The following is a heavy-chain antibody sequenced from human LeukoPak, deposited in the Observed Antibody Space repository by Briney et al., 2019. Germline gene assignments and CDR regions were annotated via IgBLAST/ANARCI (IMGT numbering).Heavy chain of an antibody. CDR2: INSDGSST. V-gene: IGHV3-74*01. Sequence: GGSLRLSCAASGFTFSSYWMHWVRHAPGKGLVWVSRINSDGSSTSYADSVKGRFTISRDNAKNTLYLQMNSLRAEDTAVYYCARDPHYYDSSGYCDYWGQGTLVTVSS. CDR1: GFTFSSYW. J-gene: IGHJ4*02. D-gene: IGHD3-22*01. CDR3: ARDPHYYDSSGYCDY.